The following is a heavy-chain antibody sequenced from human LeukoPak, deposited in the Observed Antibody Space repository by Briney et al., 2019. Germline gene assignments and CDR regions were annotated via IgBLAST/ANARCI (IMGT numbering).Heavy chain of an antibody. J-gene: IGHJ3*02. CDR2: IYYSGSI. D-gene: IGHD4-17*01. CDR3: ARDSFTVTSAFDI. Sequence: SETLSLTCTVSGGSISSYYWSWIRQPPGKGLEWIGYIYYSGSIDYNPSLKSRVTISVDTSKNQFSLKLSSVTAADTAVYYCARDSFTVTSAFDIWGQGTIVTVSS. CDR1: GGSISSYY. V-gene: IGHV4-59*01.